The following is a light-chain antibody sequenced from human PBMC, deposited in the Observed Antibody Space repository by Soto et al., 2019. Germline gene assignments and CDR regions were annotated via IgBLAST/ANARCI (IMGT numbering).Light chain of an antibody. CDR2: GAS. CDR1: QSVSNDF. J-gene: IGKJ1*01. Sequence: EIVLTQSPGILSLSPGERATLSCRASQSVSNDFLAWYQQKPGQAPRLLIYGASTRATDVPDRFSGSGSGADFTLSISRLEPEDFATYYCQQYETFSPWTFGQGTKVE. V-gene: IGKV3-20*01. CDR3: QQYETFSPWT.